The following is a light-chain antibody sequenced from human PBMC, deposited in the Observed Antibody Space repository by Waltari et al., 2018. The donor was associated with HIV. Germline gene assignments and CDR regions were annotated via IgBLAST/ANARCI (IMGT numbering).Light chain of an antibody. CDR2: AAS. Sequence: DIQMTQSPSSLSASVGDRVTIPCRASQRIRSNLNWYQQKSGKAPKLLIYAASSLQSGVPSRFSGSGSGAEYTLTIISLQPEDFATYYCQQSHSTPWTFGQGTKVEIK. CDR3: QQSHSTPWT. J-gene: IGKJ1*01. V-gene: IGKV1-39*01. CDR1: QRIRSN.